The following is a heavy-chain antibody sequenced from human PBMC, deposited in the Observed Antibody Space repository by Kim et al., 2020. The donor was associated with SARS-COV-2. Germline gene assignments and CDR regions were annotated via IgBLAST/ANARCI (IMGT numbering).Heavy chain of an antibody. V-gene: IGHV1-69*04. CDR1: GGTFSSYA. J-gene: IGHJ6*02. Sequence: SVKVSCKASGGTFSSYAISWVRQAPGQGLEWMGRIIPILGIANYAQKFQGRVTITADKSTSTAYMELSSLRSEDTAVYYCARVLGITGPYYYGMDVWGQGTTVTVSS. CDR2: IIPILGIA. D-gene: IGHD1-20*01. CDR3: ARVLGITGPYYYGMDV.